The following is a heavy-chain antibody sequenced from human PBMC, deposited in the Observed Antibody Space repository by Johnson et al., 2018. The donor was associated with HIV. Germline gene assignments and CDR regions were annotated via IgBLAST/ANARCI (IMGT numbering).Heavy chain of an antibody. CDR3: ARDRTD. J-gene: IGHJ3*01. Sequence: VQLVESGGGLVQPGGSLRLSCEASGFTFSSYGMHWVRQAPGKGLEWVASMWYDGSKKYYGDSVKGRFTISRDNSKNTLYLQMNSLRAEDTAVYYCARDRTDWGQGTMVTVSS. V-gene: IGHV3-30*02. CDR2: MWYDGSKK. CDR1: GFTFSSYG.